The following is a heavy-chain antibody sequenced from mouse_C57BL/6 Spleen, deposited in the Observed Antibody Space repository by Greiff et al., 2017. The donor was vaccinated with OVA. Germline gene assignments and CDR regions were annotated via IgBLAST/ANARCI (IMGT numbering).Heavy chain of an antibody. CDR1: GYAFSSSW. CDR3: ARSHYYGSGPPHWYFDV. Sequence: QVQLQQSGPELVKPGASVKISCKASGYAFSSSWMNWVKQRPGKGLEWIGRIYPGDGDTNYNGKFKGKATLTADKSSSTAYMQLSSLTSEDSAVYFCARSHYYGSGPPHWYFDVWGTGTTVTVSS. D-gene: IGHD1-1*01. J-gene: IGHJ1*03. CDR2: IYPGDGDT. V-gene: IGHV1-82*01.